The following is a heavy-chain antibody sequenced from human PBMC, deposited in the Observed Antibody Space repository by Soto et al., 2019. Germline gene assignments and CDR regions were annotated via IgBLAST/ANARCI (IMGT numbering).Heavy chain of an antibody. D-gene: IGHD1-20*01. CDR3: AKEQGITGPDAFDI. CDR2: ISGSGGST. V-gene: IGHV3-23*01. J-gene: IGHJ3*02. Sequence: GGSQRLSSTASGFNFRSYGMSWVRQAPGKGLEWVSAISGSGGSTYYADSVKGRFTISRDNSKNTLYLQMNSLRAEDTAVYYCAKEQGITGPDAFDIWGQGTMVTVSS. CDR1: GFNFRSYG.